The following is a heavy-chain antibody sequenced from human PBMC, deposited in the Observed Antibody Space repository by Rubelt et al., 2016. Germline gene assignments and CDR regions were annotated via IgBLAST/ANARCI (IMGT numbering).Heavy chain of an antibody. V-gene: IGHV3-73*01. J-gene: IGHJ4*02. CDR2: IRSKANSYAT. CDR1: GFTFSGSA. CDR3: IREISH. D-gene: IGHD2/OR15-2a*01. Sequence: EVQLVESGGGLVQPGGSLKLSCAASGFTFSGSAMHWVRQASGKGLEWVGRIRSKANSYATAYAASVKGRFTISRDDSKNTAYLQTNSLKTEDTAVYYCIREISHWGQGTLVTVSS.